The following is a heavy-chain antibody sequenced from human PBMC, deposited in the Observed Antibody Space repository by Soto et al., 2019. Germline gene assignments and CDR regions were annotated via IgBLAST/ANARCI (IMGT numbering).Heavy chain of an antibody. Sequence: PSATLPLTCAVSGGSIGSSNWWSWVRQPPGKGLEWIGYIFYSGSTNYNPSLKSRVTISLDTSNNQFSLKLSSVTAADTAVYYCASTVFSSDAFDIWGQGTMVTVSS. CDR2: IFYSGST. CDR3: ASTVFSSDAFDI. V-gene: IGHV4-4*02. D-gene: IGHD3-9*01. CDR1: GGSIGSSNW. J-gene: IGHJ3*02.